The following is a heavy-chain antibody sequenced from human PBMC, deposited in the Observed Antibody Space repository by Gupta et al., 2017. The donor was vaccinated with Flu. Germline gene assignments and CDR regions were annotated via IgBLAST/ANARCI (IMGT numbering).Heavy chain of an antibody. CDR1: SYY. CDR2: IHYSGST. D-gene: IGHD3-22*01. Sequence: SYYWGWIRQPPGKGLEWIGSIHYSGSTYHNPSLKSRVTMSGDTSKNQFSLKLSSVTAADAALYDCTRLLYDTSGYYYFDCWGQGTRVTVSS. V-gene: IGHV4-39*01. CDR3: TRLLYDTSGYYYFDC. J-gene: IGHJ4*02.